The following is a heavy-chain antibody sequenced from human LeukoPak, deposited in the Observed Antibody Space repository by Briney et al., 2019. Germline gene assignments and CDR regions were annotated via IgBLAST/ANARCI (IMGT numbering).Heavy chain of an antibody. CDR2: IIPIFGTA. Sequence: SVKVSCKASGGTFSSYAISWVRQAPGQGLEWMGGIIPIFGTANYAQKFQGRVTITTDESTSTAYMGLSSLRSEDTAVYYCARDLVEGAAAVFDYWGQGTLVTVSS. J-gene: IGHJ4*02. V-gene: IGHV1-69*05. D-gene: IGHD6-13*01. CDR3: ARDLVEGAAAVFDY. CDR1: GGTFSSYA.